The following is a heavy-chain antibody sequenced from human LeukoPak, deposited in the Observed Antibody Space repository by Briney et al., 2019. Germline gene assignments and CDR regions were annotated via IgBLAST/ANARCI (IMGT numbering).Heavy chain of an antibody. CDR1: GGTFSSYG. D-gene: IGHD3-10*01. V-gene: IGHV1-69*13. CDR3: VRDFTGYGSGIFSI. J-gene: IGHJ3*02. Sequence: SVKVSCKASGGTFSSYGISWVRRAPGQGLEWMGGIIPIFGTTNYAQKFQGRVTITADESTSTAYMELSSLRSEDTAVYYCVRDFTGYGSGIFSIWGQGTMVTVSS. CDR2: IIPIFGTT.